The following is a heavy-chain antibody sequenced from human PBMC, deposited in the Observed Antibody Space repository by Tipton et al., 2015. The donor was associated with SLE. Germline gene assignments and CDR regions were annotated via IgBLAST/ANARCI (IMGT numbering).Heavy chain of an antibody. CDR2: IYYSGST. D-gene: IGHD5-18*01. Sequence: TLSLTCTVSGGSIRSHYWSWIRQPPGKGLEWLGYIYYSGSTYYNPSLKSRVTISGDMSKNQFSMKLSSVTAADTAVYYCARARGRYSYGYDAFDIWGQGTMVTVSS. CDR3: ARARGRYSYGYDAFDI. J-gene: IGHJ3*02. V-gene: IGHV4-59*11. CDR1: GGSIRSHY.